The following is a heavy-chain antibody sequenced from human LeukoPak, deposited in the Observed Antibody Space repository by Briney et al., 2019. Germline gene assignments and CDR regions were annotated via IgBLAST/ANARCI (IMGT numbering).Heavy chain of an antibody. J-gene: IGHJ3*02. CDR1: GYTFTSYV. V-gene: IGHV1-18*01. Sequence: ASVKVSCKASGYTFTSYVISWVRQAPGQGLEWMGWISAYNGNTNYAQKLQGRVTMTTDTSTSTAYMELRSLRSDDTAVYYCATFEDVRGGSYSGSYASAFDIWGQGTMVTVSS. CDR2: ISAYNGNT. CDR3: ATFEDVRGGSYSGSYASAFDI. D-gene: IGHD1-26*01.